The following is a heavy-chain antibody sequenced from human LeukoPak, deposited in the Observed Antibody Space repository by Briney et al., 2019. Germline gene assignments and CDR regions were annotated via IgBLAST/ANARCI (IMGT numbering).Heavy chain of an antibody. Sequence: SGTLSLTCTVSGGSISSYYWSWIRQPPGKGLEWIGYIYYSGSTYYNPSLKSRVTISVDTSKNQFSLKLSSVTAADTAVYYCATNTPIFGDPNAFDIWGQGTMVTVSS. J-gene: IGHJ3*02. D-gene: IGHD3-3*01. CDR3: ATNTPIFGDPNAFDI. CDR1: GGSISSYY. V-gene: IGHV4-59*06. CDR2: IYYSGST.